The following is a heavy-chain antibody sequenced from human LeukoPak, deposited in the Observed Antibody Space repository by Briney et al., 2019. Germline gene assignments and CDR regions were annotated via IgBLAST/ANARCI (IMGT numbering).Heavy chain of an antibody. Sequence: PSETLSLTCTVSGGSISSGSYYWSWIRQPAGKGLEWIGRIYTSGSTNYNPSLKSRVTISVDTSKNQFSLKLSSVTAADTAAYYCARDHSGSYPGGLDYWGQGTLVTVSS. CDR2: IYTSGST. V-gene: IGHV4-61*02. CDR1: GGSISSGSYY. CDR3: ARDHSGSYPGGLDY. J-gene: IGHJ4*02. D-gene: IGHD1-26*01.